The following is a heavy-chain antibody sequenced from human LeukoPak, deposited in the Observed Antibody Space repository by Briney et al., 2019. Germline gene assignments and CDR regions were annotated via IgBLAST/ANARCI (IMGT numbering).Heavy chain of an antibody. CDR1: GGSFSGYY. Sequence: SETLSPTCAVYGGSFSGYYWSWIRQPPGKGLEWIGEINHSGSTNYNPSLKSRVTISVDTSKNQFSLKLSSVTAADTAVYYCARGNLWDYRRYYYYMDVWGKGTTVTVSS. CDR3: ARGNLWDYRRYYYYMDV. V-gene: IGHV4-34*01. J-gene: IGHJ6*03. D-gene: IGHD4-11*01. CDR2: INHSGST.